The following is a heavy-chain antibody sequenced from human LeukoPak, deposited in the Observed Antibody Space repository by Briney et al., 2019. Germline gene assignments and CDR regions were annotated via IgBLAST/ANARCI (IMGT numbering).Heavy chain of an antibody. V-gene: IGHV1-69*01. CDR2: IIPIFGTA. CDR1: GGTLISYA. Sequence: SVNVSCKASGGTLISYAISWVRQAPGQGLEWMGGIIPIFGTANYAQKFQGRVTITADESTSTAYMELSSLRSEDTAVYYCAGTLTTCLDYWGQGTLVTVSS. CDR3: AGTLTTCLDY. D-gene: IGHD1-14*01. J-gene: IGHJ4*02.